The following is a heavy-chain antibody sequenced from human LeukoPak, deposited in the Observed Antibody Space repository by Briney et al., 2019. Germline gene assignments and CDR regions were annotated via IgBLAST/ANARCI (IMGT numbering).Heavy chain of an antibody. CDR3: AKALAYCGGDCYSFGGFFDY. D-gene: IGHD2-21*02. J-gene: IGHJ4*02. CDR1: GFTFSSYA. V-gene: IGHV3-23*01. Sequence: XGSLRLSCAASGFTFSSYAMSWVRQAPGKGLEWVSAISGSGGSTYYADSVKGRFTISRDNSKNTLYLQMNSLRAEDTAVYYCAKALAYCGGDCYSFGGFFDYWGQGTLVTVSS. CDR2: ISGSGGST.